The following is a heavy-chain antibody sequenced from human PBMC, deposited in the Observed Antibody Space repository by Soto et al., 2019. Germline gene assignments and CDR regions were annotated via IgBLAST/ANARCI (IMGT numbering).Heavy chain of an antibody. J-gene: IGHJ6*03. Sequence: GGSLRLSCAASGFTFNNYAMNWVRQPPGKGLEWVSGITGSGGSTYYADSVKGRFTISRDNSKNTLYLQMSSLRAEDTAIYYCAKPGKDYYYMDVWGQGTTVTVSS. V-gene: IGHV3-23*01. CDR2: ITGSGGST. CDR1: GFTFNNYA. CDR3: AKPGKDYYYMDV. D-gene: IGHD1-1*01.